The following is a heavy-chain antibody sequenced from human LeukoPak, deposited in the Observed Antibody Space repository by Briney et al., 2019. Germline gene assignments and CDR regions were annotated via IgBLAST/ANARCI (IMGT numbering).Heavy chain of an antibody. CDR2: ISGSGGST. J-gene: IGHJ3*02. Sequence: GGSLRLSCAASGFTFSSYAMSWVRQAPGRGLEGVSAISGSGGSTYYAGSVKGRVAISRDNSKNNLYLQMNSLRAEDTAVYYCVQEGPRGLAFDIWGQGTKVTVSS. V-gene: IGHV3-23*01. CDR3: VQEGPRGLAFDI. CDR1: GFTFSSYA.